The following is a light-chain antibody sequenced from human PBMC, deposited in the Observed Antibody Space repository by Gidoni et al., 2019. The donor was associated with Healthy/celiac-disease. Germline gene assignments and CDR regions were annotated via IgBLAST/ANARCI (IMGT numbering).Light chain of an antibody. CDR3: QSDDSSLVV. Sequence: QSVLTQPPSVSRAPGPRVTISCPGSSSNIGAGYDVHWYQQLPGTAPKLLIYGNSNRPSGVPDRCSGSKSGTSASLAITGLQAEDEADYYCQSDDSSLVVFGGGTKLTVL. V-gene: IGLV1-40*01. J-gene: IGLJ2*01. CDR2: GNS. CDR1: SSNIGAGYD.